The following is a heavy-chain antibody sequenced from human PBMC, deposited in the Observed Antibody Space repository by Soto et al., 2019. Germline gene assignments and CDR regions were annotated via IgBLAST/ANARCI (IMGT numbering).Heavy chain of an antibody. D-gene: IGHD6-19*01. V-gene: IGHV3-23*01. CDR2: ISGSGGST. Sequence: EVQLLESGGGLVQPGGSLRLSCAASGFTFSSYAMSWVRQAPGKGLEWVSAISGSGGSTYYADSVKGRFTISRDNSKNTLYLQMNSLRAEDTAVYYCAKPSSGWPVLRPDAFDIWGQGTMVTVSS. CDR3: AKPSSGWPVLRPDAFDI. J-gene: IGHJ3*02. CDR1: GFTFSSYA.